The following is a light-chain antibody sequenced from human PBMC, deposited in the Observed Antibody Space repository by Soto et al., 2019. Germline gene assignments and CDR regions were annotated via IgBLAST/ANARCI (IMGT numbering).Light chain of an antibody. CDR2: GAS. CDR3: QQYDSSPET. J-gene: IGKJ1*01. V-gene: IGKV3-20*01. CDR1: QSFSSSS. Sequence: EIVLTQSPGTLSLSPGERATLSCRASQSFSSSSLAWYQQKPGQAPRLLIYGASSRATGIPDRISRSGSGTDFPLTISSLEPEDFAVYYCQQYDSSPETFGQGTKVEIK.